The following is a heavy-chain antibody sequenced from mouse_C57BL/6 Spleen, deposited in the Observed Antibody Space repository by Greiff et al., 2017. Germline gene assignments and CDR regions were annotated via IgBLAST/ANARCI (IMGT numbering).Heavy chain of an antibody. Sequence: QVQLQQPGAELVKPGASVKLSCKASGYTFTSYWMHWVKQRPGRGLEWLGRIDPNSGGTKYNEKFKSKATLTVDKPSSTAYMQLSSLTSEDSAVYDCAREGDYDGPFAYWGQGTLVTVSA. D-gene: IGHD2-4*01. CDR1: GYTFTSYW. CDR3: AREGDYDGPFAY. V-gene: IGHV1-72*01. J-gene: IGHJ3*01. CDR2: IDPNSGGT.